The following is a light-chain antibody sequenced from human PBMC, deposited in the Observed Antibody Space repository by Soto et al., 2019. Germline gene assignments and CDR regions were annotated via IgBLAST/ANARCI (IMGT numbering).Light chain of an antibody. CDR2: SNN. J-gene: IGLJ3*02. CDR1: SSNIGSNT. Sequence: QSALTQPPSASGTPGQRVTISCSGSSSNIGSNTVSWFQQLPLSAPKLLIYSNNQRPSGVPDRFSGSKSATSASLAISWLQSEDEADYYCAAWDDSLNGRVFGGGTKLTVL. CDR3: AAWDDSLNGRV. V-gene: IGLV1-44*01.